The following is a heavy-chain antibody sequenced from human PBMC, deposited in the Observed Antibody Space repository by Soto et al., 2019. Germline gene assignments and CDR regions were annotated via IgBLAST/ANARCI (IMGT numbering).Heavy chain of an antibody. D-gene: IGHD3-16*02. CDR3: ATHLGELSFLLH. CDR1: GGSISSGGYY. Sequence: PSETLSLTCTVSGGSISSGGYYWSWIRQHPGKGLEWIGYIYYSGSTYYNPSLKSRVTISVDTPKNQFSLKLSSVTAADTAVYYCATHLGELSFLLHWGQGTLVTVSS. V-gene: IGHV4-31*03. CDR2: IYYSGST. J-gene: IGHJ4*02.